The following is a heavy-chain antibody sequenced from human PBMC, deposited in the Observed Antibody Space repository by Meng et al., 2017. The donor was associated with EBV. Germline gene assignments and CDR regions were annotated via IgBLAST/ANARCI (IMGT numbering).Heavy chain of an antibody. D-gene: IGHD1/OR15-1a*01. V-gene: IGHV1-46*01. CDR3: VRELVGGTFDY. CDR1: GYTFTSYY. Sequence: QVQLVRSGAEVKKPGASVKVSCKASGYTFTSYYLHWVRQAPGQGLEWMGIIIPAGGNTNYAQKFRGRFTMTRDTSTSTVYMDLSILTSEDTAVYYCVRELVGGTFDYWGQGTLVTVSS. J-gene: IGHJ4*02. CDR2: IIPAGGNT.